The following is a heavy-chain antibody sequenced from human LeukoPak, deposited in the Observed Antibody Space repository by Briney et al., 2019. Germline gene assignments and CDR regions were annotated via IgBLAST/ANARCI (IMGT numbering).Heavy chain of an antibody. Sequence: GESLKISCKGSGYIFTNYWIGWVRQMPGKGLEWMGNIYPGDSDSRYSPSFQGQVTFSADTSISTAYLQWSSLQASDTAIYYCARYLKAPSNVPYYYMDVWGTGTTVTVSS. CDR3: ARYLKAPSNVPYYYMDV. D-gene: IGHD2-2*01. V-gene: IGHV5-51*01. CDR2: IYPGDSDS. CDR1: GYIFTNYW. J-gene: IGHJ6*03.